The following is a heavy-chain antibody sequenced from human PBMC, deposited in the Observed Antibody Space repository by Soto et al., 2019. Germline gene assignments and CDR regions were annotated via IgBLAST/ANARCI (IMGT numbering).Heavy chain of an antibody. CDR3: AKASLLLPGGYYFFMDV. V-gene: IGHV3-23*01. J-gene: IGHJ6*03. D-gene: IGHD3-22*01. Sequence: EVQLLESGGGLVQPGGSLRLSCAASGFTFSSFALNCVRQAPGKRLELVSTISGSGGTTYYADSVKGRFTIARDNSKNSLYLQMNSPRAEDTAVYYCAKASLLLPGGYYFFMDVWGKGTTVTVSS. CDR1: GFTFSSFA. CDR2: ISGSGGTT.